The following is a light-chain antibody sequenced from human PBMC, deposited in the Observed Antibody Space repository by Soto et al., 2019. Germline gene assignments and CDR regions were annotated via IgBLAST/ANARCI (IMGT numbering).Light chain of an antibody. CDR2: DVS. CDR3: CSYGGNSPWV. Sequence: QSALTQPRSVSGSPGQSVTISCTGTSSDVGGYNYVSWYQQQPGKAPKLMIYDVSKWPSGVPDRFSGSKSGITASLTISVRQAEDDADYCCCSYGGNSPWVFGGGTKLTVL. J-gene: IGLJ3*02. V-gene: IGLV2-11*01. CDR1: SSDVGGYNY.